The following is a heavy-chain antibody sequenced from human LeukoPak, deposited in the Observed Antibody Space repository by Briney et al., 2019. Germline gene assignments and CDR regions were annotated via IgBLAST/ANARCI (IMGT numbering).Heavy chain of an antibody. CDR1: GYTFTNYA. Sequence: GASVKVSCKASGYTFTNYAMNWVRQAPGQGLEWMGWINTNTGNPTYAQGFTGRFVFSLDTSVSTTYLQISSLKAEDTAVYYCTRTRTGTTGGPWFDPWGQGILVTVSS. J-gene: IGHJ5*02. V-gene: IGHV7-4-1*02. D-gene: IGHD1-1*01. CDR3: TRTRTGTTGGPWFDP. CDR2: INTNTGNP.